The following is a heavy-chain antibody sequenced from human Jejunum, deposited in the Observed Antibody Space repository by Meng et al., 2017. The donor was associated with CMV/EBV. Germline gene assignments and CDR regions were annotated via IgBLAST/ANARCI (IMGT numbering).Heavy chain of an antibody. Sequence: GQLQESGPGLVKPSETMSFTCGVSGDSISSGDSYWSWFRQPPGKGLEWIGYIYESGSTSYNPTLESRVTISVDTSKNQFSLKVMSVTAADTAVYYCAREGTNSYYFDYWGQGTLVTVSS. CDR1: GDSISSGDSY. V-gene: IGHV4-30-4*01. CDR3: AREGTNSYYFDY. CDR2: IYESGST. D-gene: IGHD1-14*01. J-gene: IGHJ4*02.